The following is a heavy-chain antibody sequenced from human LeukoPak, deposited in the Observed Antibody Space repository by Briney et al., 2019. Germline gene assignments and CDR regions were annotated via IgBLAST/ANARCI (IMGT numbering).Heavy chain of an antibody. CDR2: ISNNGHDT. CDR1: GFTFSTNA. Sequence: GGSLRLSCAASGFTFSTNAMTWVRQAPGKGLEWVSAISNNGHDTYYADSVKGRFTISRDNSKNTLYMQINSLRVEDTAVYYCAALESSGWYFDYWGQGTLVTVSS. J-gene: IGHJ4*02. CDR3: AALESSGWYFDY. D-gene: IGHD6-19*01. V-gene: IGHV3-23*01.